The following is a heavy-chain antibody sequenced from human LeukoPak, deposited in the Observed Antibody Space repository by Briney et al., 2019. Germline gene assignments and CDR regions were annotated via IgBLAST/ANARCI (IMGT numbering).Heavy chain of an antibody. CDR3: ARQSLAARPGSYYYGMDV. J-gene: IGHJ6*02. D-gene: IGHD6-6*01. V-gene: IGHV1-46*01. CDR2: INPSGGST. Sequence: ASVKVSCKASGYTFTSYYMHWVRQAPGQGLEWMGIINPSGGSTSYAQKFQGRVTMTRDTSTSTAYMELSSLRSEDTAVYYCARQSLAARPGSYYYGMDVWGQGTTVTVSS. CDR1: GYTFTSYY.